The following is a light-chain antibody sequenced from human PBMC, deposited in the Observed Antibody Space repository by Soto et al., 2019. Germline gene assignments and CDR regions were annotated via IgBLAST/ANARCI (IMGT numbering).Light chain of an antibody. CDR3: CSYAGSYPYV. CDR2: DVS. Sequence: QSVLTQPRSVSGSPGQSVTISCTGTSSDVGGYNYVSWYQQHPGKAPKLMIYDVSKRPSGVPDRFSGSKSGNTACLTISGLQAEDEADYYCCSYAGSYPYVFGTGTKLTVL. CDR1: SSDVGGYNY. J-gene: IGLJ1*01. V-gene: IGLV2-11*01.